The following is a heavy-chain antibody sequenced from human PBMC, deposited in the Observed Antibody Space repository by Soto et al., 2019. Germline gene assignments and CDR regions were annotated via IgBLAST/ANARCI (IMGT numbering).Heavy chain of an antibody. D-gene: IGHD3-16*01. CDR1: GVSISSVSISVNY. V-gene: IGHV4-61*08. CDR3: ARDWGPYWFDS. CDR2: VHYSGST. Sequence: SETLSLTCTVSGVSISSVSISVNYWSWIRQSPGKGLEWIGSVHYSGSTTYHPSLKSRVTISVDTSSNQFSLTMNSVSASDTAVYYCARDWGPYWFDSWGQGILVTVSS. J-gene: IGHJ5*01.